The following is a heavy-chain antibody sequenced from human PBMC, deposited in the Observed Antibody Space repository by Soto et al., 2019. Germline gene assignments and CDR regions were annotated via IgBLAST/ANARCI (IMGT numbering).Heavy chain of an antibody. CDR1: GASISGFY. D-gene: IGHD3-9*01. CDR3: ARDKGRYDSGMDV. J-gene: IGHJ6*02. CDR2: IFYSGST. V-gene: IGHV4-4*07. Sequence: SETLSLTCTVSGASISGFYWSWIRKSAGKGLEWIGRIFYSGSTKYNPSLKSRVTISVDTSKTHFSLNLTSVTAADTAVYYCARDKGRYDSGMDVWGQGTTVTVSS.